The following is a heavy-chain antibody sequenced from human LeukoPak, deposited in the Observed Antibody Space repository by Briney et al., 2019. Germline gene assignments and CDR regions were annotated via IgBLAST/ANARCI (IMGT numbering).Heavy chain of an antibody. D-gene: IGHD3-22*01. CDR1: GFTFSSYS. J-gene: IGHJ1*01. CDR2: ITPNADRT. CDR3: AIMHGYYDGSGYWVQ. V-gene: IGHV3-23*01. Sequence: GGSLRLSCAASGFTFSSYSMNWVRQAPGKGLEWVSFITPNADRTSYADSVEGRFTISRDNPRNTLYMQMNSLRDEDTALYYCAIMHGYYDGSGYWVQWGQGTLVIVSS.